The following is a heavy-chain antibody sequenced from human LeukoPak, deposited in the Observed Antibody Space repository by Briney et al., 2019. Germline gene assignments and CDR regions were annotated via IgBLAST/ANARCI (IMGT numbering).Heavy chain of an antibody. CDR1: GGTFSSYA. CDR2: IIPIFGTA. D-gene: IGHD5-24*01. CDR3: AREGGIPRRDGYNFDY. Sequence: SVKVSCKASGGTFSSYAISWVRQAPGQGLEWMGRIIPIFGTANYAQKFQGRVTITTDESTSTVYMELSSLRSEDTAVYYCAREGGIPRRDGYNFDYWGQGTLVTVSS. J-gene: IGHJ4*02. V-gene: IGHV1-69*05.